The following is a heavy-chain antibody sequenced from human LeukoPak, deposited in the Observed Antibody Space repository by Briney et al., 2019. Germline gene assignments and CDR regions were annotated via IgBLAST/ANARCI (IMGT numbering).Heavy chain of an antibody. CDR2: IRYDGSNK. D-gene: IGHD2-2*02. J-gene: IGHJ4*02. CDR3: ARDGCSGTSCYTYDY. V-gene: IGHV3-30*02. CDR1: GFTFSSYG. Sequence: GGSLRLSCAASGFTFSSYGMHWVRQAPGKGLEWVAFIRYDGSNKYYADSVKGRFTISRDNSKNTLYLQMNSLRAEDTAVYYCARDGCSGTSCYTYDYWGQGTLVTVSS.